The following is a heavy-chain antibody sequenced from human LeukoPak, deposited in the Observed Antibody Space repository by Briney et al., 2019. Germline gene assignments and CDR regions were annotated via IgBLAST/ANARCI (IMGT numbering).Heavy chain of an antibody. D-gene: IGHD6-13*01. CDR1: GGSISSYY. J-gene: IGHJ5*02. V-gene: IGHV4-59*01. CDR3: ARSDSSSWPPGGRFDP. CDR2: IYYSGST. Sequence: PSETLSLTCTVSGGSISSYYWSWIRQPPGKGLEWIGYIYYSGSTNYNPSLKSRVTISVDTSKNRFSLKLSSVTAADTAVYYCARSDSSSWPPGGRFDPWGQGTLVTVSS.